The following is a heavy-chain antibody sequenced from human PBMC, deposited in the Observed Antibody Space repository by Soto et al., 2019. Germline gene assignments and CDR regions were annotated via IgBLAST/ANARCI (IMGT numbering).Heavy chain of an antibody. J-gene: IGHJ4*02. CDR1: GFTFSSYG. V-gene: IGHV3-30*18. CDR3: AKDSGSFYFDY. CDR2: ISYDGSNK. D-gene: IGHD1-26*01. Sequence: QPGGSLRLSCAASGFTFSSYGMHWVRQAPGKGLEWVAVISYDGSNKYYADSVKGRFTISRDNSKNTLYPQMNSLRAEDTAVYYCAKDSGSFYFDYWGQGTLVTVSS.